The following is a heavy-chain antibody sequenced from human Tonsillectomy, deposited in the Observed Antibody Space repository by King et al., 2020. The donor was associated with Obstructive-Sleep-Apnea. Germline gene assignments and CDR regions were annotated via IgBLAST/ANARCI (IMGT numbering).Heavy chain of an antibody. J-gene: IGHJ4*02. CDR3: ARPIAGTGTAIDY. V-gene: IGHV3-30-3*01. D-gene: IGHD6-13*01. Sequence: QLVQSGGGVVQPGRSLRLSCAASGFTFSNYAIHWVRQAPGKGLEWVAVISYDGSNKYYADSVKGRYTISRDNSKNTLYLQMNSLRAEDTAVYYCARPIAGTGTAIDYWGQGTLVTVSS. CDR2: ISYDGSNK. CDR1: GFTFSNYA.